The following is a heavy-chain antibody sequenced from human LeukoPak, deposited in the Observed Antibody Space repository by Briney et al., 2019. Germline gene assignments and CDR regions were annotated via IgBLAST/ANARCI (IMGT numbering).Heavy chain of an antibody. V-gene: IGHV3-30*03. CDR2: ISYDGSDK. CDR3: ATLLLGVGGDY. CDR1: GFTFSSYG. D-gene: IGHD2-15*01. Sequence: GRSLRLSCVASGFTFSSYGMHWVRQAPGKGLEWVEMISYDGSDKYYAESVKGRFTISRDNSKNTLYLQMNSLRDEDTAMYSCATLLLGVGGDYWGQGTLVTVSS. J-gene: IGHJ4*02.